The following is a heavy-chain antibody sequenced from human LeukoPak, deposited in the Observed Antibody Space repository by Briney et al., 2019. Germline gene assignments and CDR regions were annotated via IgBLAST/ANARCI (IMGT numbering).Heavy chain of an antibody. J-gene: IGHJ3*02. Sequence: GASVTVSFKASGGTFSSYAISWVRQAPGQGLEWMGGIIPIFGTANYAQKFQGRVTITADKSTSTAYMELSSLRSEDTAVYYCARDLADDAFDIWGQGTMVTVSS. CDR2: IIPIFGTA. CDR1: GGTFSSYA. V-gene: IGHV1-69*06. CDR3: ARDLADDAFDI.